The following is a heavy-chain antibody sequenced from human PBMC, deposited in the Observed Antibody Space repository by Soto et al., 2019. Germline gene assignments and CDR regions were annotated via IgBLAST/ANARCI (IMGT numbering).Heavy chain of an antibody. CDR2: VSPYNGDT. J-gene: IGHJ6*02. D-gene: IGHD2-2*01. Sequence: QVQLVQSGAEMKKPGASVKVSCKASGYTFTTYGINWVRQAPGQGLEWMGWVSPYNGDTTYAQKVQGRVTMTTDTSTTTASLELRSLRSDDTAVYYCAREVGHMDVWGQGTTVTVSS. CDR1: GYTFTTYG. V-gene: IGHV1-18*04. CDR3: AREVGHMDV.